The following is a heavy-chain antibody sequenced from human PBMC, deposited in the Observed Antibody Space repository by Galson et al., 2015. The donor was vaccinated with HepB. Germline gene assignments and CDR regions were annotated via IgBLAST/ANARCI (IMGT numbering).Heavy chain of an antibody. D-gene: IGHD1-26*01. CDR2: ITTSSHYT. CDR1: GFTFSDYY. J-gene: IGHJ4*02. Sequence: SLRLSCAASGFTFSDYYMSWIRQAPGKGLEWISYITTSSHYTDYADSVKGRFTISRDNAKNSLYLQMNSLRAEDTAVYYCARWGWTASGSYTQDSWGQGTLVTVSS. V-gene: IGHV3-11*06. CDR3: ARWGWTASGSYTQDS.